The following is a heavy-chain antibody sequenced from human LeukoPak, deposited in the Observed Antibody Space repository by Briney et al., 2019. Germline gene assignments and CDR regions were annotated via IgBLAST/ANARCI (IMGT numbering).Heavy chain of an antibody. J-gene: IGHJ4*02. CDR1: GFTFSSYA. CDR2: ISYDGSNK. CDR3: ARDHSLTGYYCFDF. V-gene: IGHV3-30*04. D-gene: IGHD3-9*01. Sequence: PGRSLRLSCAASGFTFSSYAVHWVRQAPGKGLEWVAVISYDGSNKYYADSVKGRFTISRDISKNTLYLQMNSLRAEDTAVYYCARDHSLTGYYCFDFWGQGTLVTVSS.